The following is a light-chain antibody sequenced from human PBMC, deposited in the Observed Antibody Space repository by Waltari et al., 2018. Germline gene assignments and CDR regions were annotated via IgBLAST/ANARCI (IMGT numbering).Light chain of an antibody. J-gene: IGKJ4*01. CDR1: QSISTW. CDR2: MAS. V-gene: IGKV1-5*03. CDR3: QHYNGYPVT. Sequence: DIQMTQSPSTLSASVGDRVTITCRASQSISTWLAWYQQKPGKAPKLLIYMASSLESGVSSRFSGSGSGTEFTLSISSLQPADSATYYCQHYNGYPVTFSGGTKVEIK.